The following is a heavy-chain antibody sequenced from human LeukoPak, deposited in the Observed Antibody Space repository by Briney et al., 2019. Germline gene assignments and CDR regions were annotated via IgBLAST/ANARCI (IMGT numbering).Heavy chain of an antibody. D-gene: IGHD4-17*01. CDR1: GYTFTSYG. CDR3: ASFQNDYGDGGWFDP. CDR2: ISAYNGNT. Sequence: ASVKVSCKASGYTFTSYGISWVRQAPGQGLEWMGWISAYNGNTNYAQKLQGRVTMTTDTSTSTAYMELRSLRSDDTAVYYCASFQNDYGDGGWFDPWGQGTLVTVSS. J-gene: IGHJ5*02. V-gene: IGHV1-18*01.